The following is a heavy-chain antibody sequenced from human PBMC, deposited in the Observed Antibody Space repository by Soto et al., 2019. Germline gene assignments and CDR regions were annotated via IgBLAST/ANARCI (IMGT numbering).Heavy chain of an antibody. CDR2: IYYSGST. CDR1: GGSISSGDYY. D-gene: IGHD2-8*01. V-gene: IGHV4-30-4*02. J-gene: IGHJ6*02. CDR3: ARGGHPYENYYGMDV. Sequence: PSDTLSLTCTVSGGSISSGDYYWSWIRQPPGKGLEWIGSIYYSGSTYYNPSLKSRVTISVDTSKNQFSLKLSSATAADTAVYYCARGGHPYENYYGMDVWRQGTTVTVSS.